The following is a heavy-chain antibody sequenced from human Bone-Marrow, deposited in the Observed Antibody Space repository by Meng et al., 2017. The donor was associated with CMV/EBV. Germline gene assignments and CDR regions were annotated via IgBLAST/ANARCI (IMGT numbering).Heavy chain of an antibody. Sequence: GESLKISCAASGFTVSSNYMSWVRQAPGKGLEWVSVIYSGGSTYYADSVKGRFTISRDNSKNTLYLQMNSLRAEDTAVYYCASVGRRYCSGGSCSHFDYWGQGTLVTVSS. CDR3: ASVGRRYCSGGSCSHFDY. CDR2: IYSGGST. D-gene: IGHD2-15*01. V-gene: IGHV3-53*01. J-gene: IGHJ4*02. CDR1: GFTVSSNY.